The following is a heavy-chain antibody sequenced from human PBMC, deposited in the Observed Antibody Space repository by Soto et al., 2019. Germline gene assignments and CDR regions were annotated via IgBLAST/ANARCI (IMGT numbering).Heavy chain of an antibody. CDR1: GFTFSGSA. Sequence: EVQLVESGGGLVQPGGSLKLSCAASGFTFSGSAMHWVRQASGKGLEWVGHISSKPNTYATAYAASIKGRFTISRDDSKNTAYLQMNSLKAEDTAVYYCTRPGDVDTAMAYDYWGQGTLVTGSS. J-gene: IGHJ4*02. D-gene: IGHD5-18*01. CDR3: TRPGDVDTAMAYDY. V-gene: IGHV3-73*02. CDR2: ISSKPNTYAT.